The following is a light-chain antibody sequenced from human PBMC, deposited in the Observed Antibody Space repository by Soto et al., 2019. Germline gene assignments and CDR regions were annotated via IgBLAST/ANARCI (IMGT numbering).Light chain of an antibody. CDR3: QHYGRSAIFT. Sequence: EIVLTQSPGTLSLSPGERATLSCRASQSLSSNYLAWYQQKPGQAPRLLIYGASSRASGIPDRFSGSGSGIDFTLTISSLELDDFAVYYCQHYGRSAIFTLGPGTTLDIK. CDR1: QSLSSNY. J-gene: IGKJ3*01. CDR2: GAS. V-gene: IGKV3-20*01.